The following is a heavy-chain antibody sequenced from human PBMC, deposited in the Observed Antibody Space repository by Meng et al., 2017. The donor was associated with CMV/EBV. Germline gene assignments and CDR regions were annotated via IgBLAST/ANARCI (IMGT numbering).Heavy chain of an antibody. D-gene: IGHD6-13*01. V-gene: IGHV3-21*01. CDR1: GFTFSSYS. J-gene: IGHJ6*02. Sequence: GGSLRLSCAASGFTFSSYSMNWVRQAPGKGLEWVSSISSSSSYIYYADSVKGRFTISRDNAKNSLYLQMNSLRAEDTAVYYCARDGTIAAAGHSYYYYGMDVWGQGTTVTVSS. CDR3: ARDGTIAAAGHSYYYYGMDV. CDR2: ISSSSSYI.